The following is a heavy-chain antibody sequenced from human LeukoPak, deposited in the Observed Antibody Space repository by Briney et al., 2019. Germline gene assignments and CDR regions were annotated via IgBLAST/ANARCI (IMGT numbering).Heavy chain of an antibody. CDR1: GGSISSYY. V-gene: IGHV4-59*01. CDR2: IYYSGST. D-gene: IGHD3-22*01. J-gene: IGHJ3*02. CDR3: ARYYYDSSGSTRYAFDI. Sequence: SETLSLTCTASGGSISSYYWSWIRQPPGKGLEWIGYIYYSGSTNYNPSLKSRVTISVDTSKNQFSLKLSSVTAADTAVYYCARYYYDSSGSTRYAFDIWGPGTMVTVSS.